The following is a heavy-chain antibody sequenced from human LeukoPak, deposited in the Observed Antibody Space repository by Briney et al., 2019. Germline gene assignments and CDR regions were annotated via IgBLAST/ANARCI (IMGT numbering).Heavy chain of an antibody. J-gene: IGHJ4*02. CDR2: ISGSGSST. Sequence: PGGSLRLSCAASGFTFSSYAMSWVRQAPGKGLEWVSAISGSGSSTYYADSVKGRFTISRDNSKNTLYLQMNSLRAEDTAVYYCAKGGGDYSKGIDYWGQGTLVTVSS. D-gene: IGHD4-11*01. CDR1: GFTFSSYA. CDR3: AKGGGDYSKGIDY. V-gene: IGHV3-23*01.